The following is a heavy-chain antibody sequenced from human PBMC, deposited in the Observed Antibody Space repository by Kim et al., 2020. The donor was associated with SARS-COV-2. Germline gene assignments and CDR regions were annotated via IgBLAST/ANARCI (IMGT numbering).Heavy chain of an antibody. J-gene: IGHJ4*02. V-gene: IGHV1-8*01. CDR2: MNPNSGNT. CDR1: GYTFTSYD. Sequence: ASVKVSCKASGYTFTSYDINWVRQATGQGLEWMGWMNPNSGNTGYAQKFQGRVTMTRNTSISTAYMELSSLRSEDTAVYYCARTTRYTYGIDYWGQGTLVTVSS. CDR3: ARTTRYTYGIDY. D-gene: IGHD5-18*01.